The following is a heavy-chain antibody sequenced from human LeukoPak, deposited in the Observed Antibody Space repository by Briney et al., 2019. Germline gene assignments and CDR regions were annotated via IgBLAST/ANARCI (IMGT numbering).Heavy chain of an antibody. J-gene: IGHJ5*02. V-gene: IGHV4-30-4*01. D-gene: IGHD3-22*01. Sequence: SETLSLACTVSGGSISSGDYYWSWIRQPPGKGLEWIAYMYYSGSTYYNPSLKNRVTMSADTSKNQLSLKLSSVTAADTAVYYCARPYYYDSRIDPWGQGILVTVSS. CDR1: GGSISSGDYY. CDR2: MYYSGST. CDR3: ARPYYYDSRIDP.